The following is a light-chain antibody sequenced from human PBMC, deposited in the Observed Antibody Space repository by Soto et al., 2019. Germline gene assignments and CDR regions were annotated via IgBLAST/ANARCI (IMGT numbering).Light chain of an antibody. Sequence: DIQMTQSPSSLSASVGDRVTITCRASQDLSNFLVWFQQKPGKVPNLLIYGASTLQSGVPSRFSGSGSVTDSTLTISGLQPEDVATYFCQKYNSAPFTFGPGTTVDIK. J-gene: IGKJ3*01. CDR1: QDLSNF. CDR2: GAS. CDR3: QKYNSAPFT. V-gene: IGKV1-27*01.